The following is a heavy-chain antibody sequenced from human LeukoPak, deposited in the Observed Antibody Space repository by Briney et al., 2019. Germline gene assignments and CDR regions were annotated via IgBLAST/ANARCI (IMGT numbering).Heavy chain of an antibody. D-gene: IGHD4-17*01. CDR2: IYHSGST. CDR1: GGSISSGGYY. V-gene: IGHV4-30-2*01. J-gene: IGHJ4*02. CDR3: ARAATVTSYFDY. Sequence: SETLSLTCTVSGGSISSGGYYWSWIRQPPGKGLEWIGYIYHSGSTYYNPSLKSRVTISVDRSKNQFSLRLSSVTAADAAVYYCARAATVTSYFDYWGQGTLVTVSS.